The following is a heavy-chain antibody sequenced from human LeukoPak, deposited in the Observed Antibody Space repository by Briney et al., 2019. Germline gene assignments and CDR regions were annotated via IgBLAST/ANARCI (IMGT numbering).Heavy chain of an antibody. D-gene: IGHD3-22*01. Sequence: EASVKVSCKASGYTFTSYAMNWVRQAPGQGLEWMGWINTNTGNPTYAQGFTGRFVFSLDTSVSTAYLQISSLKAEDTAVYYCAREFYDSIGYHIPLDYWGHGTLVTVSS. V-gene: IGHV7-4-1*02. CDR1: GYTFTSYA. CDR2: INTNTGNP. CDR3: AREFYDSIGYHIPLDY. J-gene: IGHJ4*01.